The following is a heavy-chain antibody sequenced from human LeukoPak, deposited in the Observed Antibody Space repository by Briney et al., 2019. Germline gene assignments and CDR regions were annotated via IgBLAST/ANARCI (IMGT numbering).Heavy chain of an antibody. D-gene: IGHD1-7*01. CDR1: GFTFSSYE. J-gene: IGHJ4*02. Sequence: PGGSLRLSCAASGFTFSSYEMNWVRQAPGKGLEWVSYISSSGSTIYYADSVKGRFTISRDNAKNSLYLQMKSLRAEDTAVYYCARGELELFYWGQGTLVTVSS. V-gene: IGHV3-48*03. CDR2: ISSSGSTI. CDR3: ARGELELFY.